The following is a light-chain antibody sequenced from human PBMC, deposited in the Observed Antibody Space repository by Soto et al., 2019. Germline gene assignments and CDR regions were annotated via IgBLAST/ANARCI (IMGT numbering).Light chain of an antibody. V-gene: IGKV3-15*01. CDR2: GAS. CDR3: QQYNNWPPWT. CDR1: QSVSSN. J-gene: IGKJ1*01. Sequence: EIVMTQSPATLSVSPGERATLSCRASQSVSSNLAWYQQKPGQAPRLLIYGASTRATGIPARFSGSGFGTEFTLPLSSLQSEDFAVYYCQQYNNWPPWTFGQRTKVEIK.